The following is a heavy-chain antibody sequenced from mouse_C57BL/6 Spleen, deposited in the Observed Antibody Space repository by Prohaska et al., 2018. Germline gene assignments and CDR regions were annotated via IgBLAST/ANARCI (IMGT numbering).Heavy chain of an antibody. V-gene: IGHV1-50*01. CDR2: IDPSDSYT. Sequence: QVQLQQPGAELVKPGASVKLSCKASGYTFTSYWMQWVKQRPGQALAWIGEIDPSDSYTNYNQKFKGKATLTVDTSSSTAYMQLSSLTSEDSAVYYCARGTGIYYGNLRFFDYWGQGTTLTVSS. D-gene: IGHD2-1*01. CDR3: ARGTGIYYGNLRFFDY. J-gene: IGHJ2*01. CDR1: GYTFTSYW.